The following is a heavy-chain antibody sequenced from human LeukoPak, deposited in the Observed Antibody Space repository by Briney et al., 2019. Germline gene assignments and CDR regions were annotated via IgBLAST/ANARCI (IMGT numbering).Heavy chain of an antibody. CDR3: ARGPAKRGTFDY. D-gene: IGHD3-16*01. CDR1: GFTFSSYG. Sequence: GGSLRLSCAASGFTFSSYGMHWVRQAPGKGLEWVAFIRYDGSNKYYADSVKGRFTISRDNSKNSLYLQMNSLRAEDTAVYYCARGPAKRGTFDYWGQGTLVTVSS. V-gene: IGHV3-30*02. J-gene: IGHJ4*02. CDR2: IRYDGSNK.